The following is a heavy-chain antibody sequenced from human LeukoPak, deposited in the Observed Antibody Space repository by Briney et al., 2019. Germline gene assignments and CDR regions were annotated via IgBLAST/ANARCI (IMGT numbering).Heavy chain of an antibody. CDR3: ARDGWPFDY. CDR2: IKQDGSEK. D-gene: IGHD6-19*01. V-gene: IGHV3-7*04. CDR1: GFTFSNYY. J-gene: IGHJ4*02. Sequence: GGSLRLSCAASGFTFSNYYMSWVRQAPGKGLEWVANIKQDGSEKYYVDSVKGRFTISRDNAKNSLYLQMNSLSAEDTAVYYCARDGWPFDYWGQGTLVTVSS.